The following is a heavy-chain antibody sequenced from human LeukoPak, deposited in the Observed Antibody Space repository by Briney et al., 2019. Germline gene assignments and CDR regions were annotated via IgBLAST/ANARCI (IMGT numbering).Heavy chain of an antibody. Sequence: PGGSLRLSCAASGFTVSSNYMSWVRQAPGKGLEWVSVIYSGGSTYYADSVKGRFTISRDNSKNTLYLQMNSLRAEDTAVYYCARTYDSSGSNSFDMWGQGTMVTVSS. V-gene: IGHV3-53*01. D-gene: IGHD3-22*01. CDR2: IYSGGST. J-gene: IGHJ3*02. CDR3: ARTYDSSGSNSFDM. CDR1: GFTVSSNY.